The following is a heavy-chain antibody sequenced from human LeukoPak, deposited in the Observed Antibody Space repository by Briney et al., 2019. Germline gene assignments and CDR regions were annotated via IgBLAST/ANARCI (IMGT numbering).Heavy chain of an antibody. D-gene: IGHD1-26*01. CDR3: AKDLQPQFIVGATGIFDY. V-gene: IGHV3-53*01. CDR1: GFTVSSNY. CDR2: IYSGGST. J-gene: IGHJ4*02. Sequence: GGSLRLSCAASGFTVSSNYMSWVRQAPGKGLEWVSVIYSGGSTYYADSVKGRFTISRDNSKNTLYLQMNSLRAEDTAVYYCAKDLQPQFIVGATGIFDYWGQGTLVTVSS.